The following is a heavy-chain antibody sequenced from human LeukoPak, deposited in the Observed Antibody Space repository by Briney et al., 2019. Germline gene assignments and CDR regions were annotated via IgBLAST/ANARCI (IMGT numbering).Heavy chain of an antibody. CDR3: ARDQTGVYGY. CDR2: IYYSGST. J-gene: IGHJ4*02. CDR1: GGSISSSSYY. D-gene: IGHD7-27*01. Sequence: SETLSLTCTVSGGSISSSSYYWGWIRQPPGKGLEWIGSIYYSGSTYYNPSLKSRVTISVDTSKNQFSLKLSSVTAADTAVYYCARDQTGVYGYWGQETLVTVSS. V-gene: IGHV4-39*07.